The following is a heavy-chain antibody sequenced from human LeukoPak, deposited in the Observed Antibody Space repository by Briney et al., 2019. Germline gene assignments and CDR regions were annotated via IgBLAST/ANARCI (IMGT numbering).Heavy chain of an antibody. J-gene: IGHJ4*02. CDR2: IYHSGST. Sequence: SETLSLTCAVSGGSISSSNWWSWVRQPPGKGLEWIGQIYHSGSTNYNPSLKSRVAISVDKSKNQFSLNLISVTAADTAVYYCARAGQGYCTSASCYLSLDYWGQGTPVTVSS. V-gene: IGHV4-4*02. D-gene: IGHD2-2*01. CDR1: GGSISSSNW. CDR3: ARAGQGYCTSASCYLSLDY.